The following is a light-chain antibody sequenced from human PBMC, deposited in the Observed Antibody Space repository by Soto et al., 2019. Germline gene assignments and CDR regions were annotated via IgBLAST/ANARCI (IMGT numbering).Light chain of an antibody. CDR3: QQYGTSSWT. J-gene: IGKJ1*01. Sequence: EIVLTQSPGTLSLSPGERATLSYRASQSFSSSYLAWYQQKPGQAPGLLISGASTRATGIPDRFSGSGSGTDFTLTISRLEPEDFAVYYCQQYGTSSWTFGQGTKVESK. V-gene: IGKV3-20*01. CDR1: QSFSSSY. CDR2: GAS.